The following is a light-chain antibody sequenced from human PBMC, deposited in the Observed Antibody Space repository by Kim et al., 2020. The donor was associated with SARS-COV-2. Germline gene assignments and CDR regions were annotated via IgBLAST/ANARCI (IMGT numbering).Light chain of an antibody. CDR1: SSDVGGYNY. CDR2: QVT. V-gene: IGLV2-8*01. Sequence: GLSVTISCTRASSDVGGYNYVPWYQQHPGKAPKLMIYQVTKRPSGVPDRFSGSKSGNTASLTFSGLQAEDEADYYCTSYAGSHNLVFGGGTQLTVL. CDR3: TSYAGSHNLV. J-gene: IGLJ2*01.